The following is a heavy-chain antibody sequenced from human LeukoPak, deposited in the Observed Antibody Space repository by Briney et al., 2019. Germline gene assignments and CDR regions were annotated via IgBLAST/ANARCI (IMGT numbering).Heavy chain of an antibody. V-gene: IGHV4-39*01. CDR3: ARFSSSWYSFDY. CDR1: GGSIGSSSYY. D-gene: IGHD6-13*01. CDR2: IYYSGST. Sequence: SSETLSLTCTVSGGSIGSSSYYWGWIRQPPGKGLEWIGSIYYSGSTYYNPSLKSRVTISVDTSKNQFSLKLSSVTAADTAVYYCARFSSSWYSFDYWGQGTLVTVSS. J-gene: IGHJ4*02.